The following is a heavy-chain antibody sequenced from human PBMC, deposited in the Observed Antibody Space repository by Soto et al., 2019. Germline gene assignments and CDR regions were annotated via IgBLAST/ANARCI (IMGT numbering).Heavy chain of an antibody. CDR2: ISYSGST. Sequence: QVQLQESGPRLVKPSQTLSLTCTVSGGSIITGRYYWSWIRQPPGKGLEWIGYISYSGSTYYNPSLKSRVTISIDTSKSQFSLKLTSVTAADTADYYCASNFGASSWAYFDYWGQGTLVTVSS. J-gene: IGHJ4*02. CDR1: GGSIITGRYY. V-gene: IGHV4-30-4*01. D-gene: IGHD3-10*01. CDR3: ASNFGASSWAYFDY.